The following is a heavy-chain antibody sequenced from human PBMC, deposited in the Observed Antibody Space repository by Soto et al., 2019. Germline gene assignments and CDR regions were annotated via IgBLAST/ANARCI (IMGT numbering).Heavy chain of an antibody. J-gene: IGHJ4*02. CDR1: GGSISSYY. V-gene: IGHV4-59*08. CDR2: IYYSGST. D-gene: IGHD6-6*01. CDR3: ASWNLDYQIAALDY. Sequence: QVQLQESGPGLVKPSETLSLTCTVSGGSISSYYWSWIRQPPGKGLEWIGYIYYSGSTNYNPSLKSRVTISVDTSKNQFSLKLSSVTAADTAVYYCASWNLDYQIAALDYWGQGTLVTVSS.